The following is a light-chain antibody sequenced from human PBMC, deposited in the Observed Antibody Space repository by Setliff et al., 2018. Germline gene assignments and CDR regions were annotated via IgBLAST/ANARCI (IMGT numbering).Light chain of an antibody. CDR1: SSDIGVYNY. J-gene: IGLJ1*01. Sequence: QSVLTQAASVSGSPGQSITISCTGTSSDIGVYNYVSWYQQHPGKAPKLMIYDVSRRPSGVSNRFSGSKSGNTASLTISGLQPEDEADYYCGSYITSSTPPHVFGAGTKVTVL. V-gene: IGLV2-14*03. CDR3: GSYITSSTPPHV. CDR2: DVS.